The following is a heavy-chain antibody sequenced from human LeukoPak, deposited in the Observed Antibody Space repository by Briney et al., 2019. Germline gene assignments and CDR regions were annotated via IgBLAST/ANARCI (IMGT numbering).Heavy chain of an antibody. J-gene: IGHJ3*02. CDR3: ARERGRSGHHFDI. Sequence: GGSLRLSCAASGFTFSSYAISWVRQAPGQGLEWMGGIIPIFGTANYAQKFQGRVTITTDESTSTAYMELSSLRSEDTAVYYCARERGRSGHHFDIWGQGTMVTVSS. D-gene: IGHD2-15*01. CDR2: IIPIFGTA. V-gene: IGHV1-69*05. CDR1: GFTFSSYA.